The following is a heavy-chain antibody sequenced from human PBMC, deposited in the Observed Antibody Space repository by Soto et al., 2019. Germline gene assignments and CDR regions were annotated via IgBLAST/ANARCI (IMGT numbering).Heavy chain of an antibody. CDR3: AKDTYLDYSDSSGYYPWYYYGLDV. Sequence: WWCLRLCCAASGFTVCIYAMSGFRQAPGKGLEWVSAISGSGDSTYYADSVKGRFAISRDNSKNTLYLQMNSLRAEDTAVYYCAKDTYLDYSDSSGYYPWYYYGLDVWGQGTTVTVSS. V-gene: IGHV3-23*01. CDR2: ISGSGDST. D-gene: IGHD3-22*01. J-gene: IGHJ6*02. CDR1: GFTVCIYA.